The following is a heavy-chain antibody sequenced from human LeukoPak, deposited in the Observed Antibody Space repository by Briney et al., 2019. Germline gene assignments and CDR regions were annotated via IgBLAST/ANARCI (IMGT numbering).Heavy chain of an antibody. CDR1: GFTFDDYA. V-gene: IGHV3-9*01. Sequence: SLRLSCAASGFTFDDYAMRWGRHAPGKGVEWVSGISWNSGSIGYADSVKGRFTISRDNAKNSLYLQMNSLRAEDTALYYCAKDKYYYDSTGAFDIWGQGTMVTVSS. J-gene: IGHJ3*02. CDR2: ISWNSGSI. CDR3: AKDKYYYDSTGAFDI. D-gene: IGHD3-22*01.